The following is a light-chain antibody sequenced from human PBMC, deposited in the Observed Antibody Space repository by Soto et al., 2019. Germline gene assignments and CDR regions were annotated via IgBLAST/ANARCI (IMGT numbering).Light chain of an antibody. CDR3: SSYTITSVV. CDR2: DVI. V-gene: IGLV2-14*03. Sequence: QSALTQPASVSGSPGQSITISCTGTSSDIGSYNYVSWYQQHPGKAPKLIIYDVINRPSGVSSRFSGSKSGNTASLTISGLQAEDEADYYCSSYTITSVVFGEGTKLTVL. CDR1: SSDIGSYNY. J-gene: IGLJ2*01.